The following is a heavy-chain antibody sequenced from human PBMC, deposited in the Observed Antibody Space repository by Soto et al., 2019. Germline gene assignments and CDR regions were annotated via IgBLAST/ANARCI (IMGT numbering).Heavy chain of an antibody. Sequence: SETLSLTCTVSGGSISSYYWSWIRQPPGKGLEWIGYIYYSGSTNYNPSLKSRVTISVDTSKNQFSLKLSSVTAADTAVYYCARVLGGAAGPFYYYYYGMDVWGQGTTVTVSS. V-gene: IGHV4-59*01. CDR2: IYYSGST. J-gene: IGHJ6*02. CDR1: GGSISSYY. D-gene: IGHD6-13*01. CDR3: ARVLGGAAGPFYYYYYGMDV.